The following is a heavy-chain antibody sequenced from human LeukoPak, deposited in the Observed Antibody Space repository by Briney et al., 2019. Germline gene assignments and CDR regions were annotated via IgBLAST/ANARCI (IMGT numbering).Heavy chain of an antibody. CDR2: STSKAHRYST. Sequence: GGSLRLSCAASGFSFSDHYMDWVRQAPGKGLEWIGRSTSKAHRYSTQYAASVKGRFTISRDESKNSLFLQMNSLETEDTAVYYGVRGHRSFDYWGQGTLVTVSS. J-gene: IGHJ4*02. V-gene: IGHV3-72*01. CDR1: GFSFSDHY. CDR3: VRGHRSFDY.